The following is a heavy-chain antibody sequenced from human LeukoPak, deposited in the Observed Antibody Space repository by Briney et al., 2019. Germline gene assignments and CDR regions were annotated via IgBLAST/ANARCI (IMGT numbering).Heavy chain of an antibody. J-gene: IGHJ4*02. Sequence: SQTLSLTCTVSGASFSSGDQYWIWIRQSPGKGLEWIGSIHPSGTLYNNPSLESRVTMSMDTSKNQFSLNLNSVTAADTAVYFCSRGLASRKLGYWGQGTLVTVSS. V-gene: IGHV4-31*03. CDR3: SRGLASRKLGY. D-gene: IGHD6-19*01. CDR2: IHPSGTL. CDR1: GASFSSGDQY.